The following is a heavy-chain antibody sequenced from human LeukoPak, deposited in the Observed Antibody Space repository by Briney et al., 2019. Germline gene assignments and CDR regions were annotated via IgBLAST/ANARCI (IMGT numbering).Heavy chain of an antibody. D-gene: IGHD6-19*01. V-gene: IGHV3-30*04. CDR2: MSYDGSNK. Sequence: GGSLRLSCAASGFTFSSYAMHWVRQAPGKGLEWVAVMSYDGSNKYYADSVKGRFTISRDTSKNTLYLQMNSLRDEDTAVYYCARKGALAGTNDYWGQGTLVTVSS. CDR3: ARKGALAGTNDY. CDR1: GFTFSSYA. J-gene: IGHJ4*02.